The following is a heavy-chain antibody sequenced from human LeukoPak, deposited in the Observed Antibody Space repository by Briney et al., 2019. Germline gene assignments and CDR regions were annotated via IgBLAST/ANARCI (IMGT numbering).Heavy chain of an antibody. CDR1: GFTFSSYW. CDR2: INSDGSST. J-gene: IGHJ5*02. CDR3: AATASYNWFDP. V-gene: IGHV3-74*01. D-gene: IGHD2-21*02. Sequence: GGSLRLSCAASGFTFSSYWMHWVRQAPGKGLVWVSRINSDGSSTSYADSVKGRFTISRDNAKNTLYLQMNSLRAEDTAVYYCAATASYNWFDPWGQGILVTVSS.